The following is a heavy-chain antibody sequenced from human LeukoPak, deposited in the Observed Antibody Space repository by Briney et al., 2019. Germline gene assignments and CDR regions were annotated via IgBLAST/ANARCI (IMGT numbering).Heavy chain of an antibody. J-gene: IGHJ3*02. Sequence: PGGSLRLSCVVSGFTFSSYGMHWVRQAPGKGLEWVAFIWYDGSNKYYADSVKGRFTISRDNSKTTLYLHMNSLRAEDTAVYYCAKDIRYQLLSHQGNTFDIWGQGTVVTVS. CDR3: AKDIRYQLLSHQGNTFDI. D-gene: IGHD2-2*01. CDR2: IWYDGSNK. V-gene: IGHV3-30*02. CDR1: GFTFSSYG.